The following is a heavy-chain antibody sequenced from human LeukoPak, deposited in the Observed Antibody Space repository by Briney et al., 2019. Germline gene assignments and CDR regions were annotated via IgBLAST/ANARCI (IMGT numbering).Heavy chain of an antibody. V-gene: IGHV3-30*03. CDR3: ARDGCSGGNCYIDY. CDR2: ISYDGSNK. CDR1: GFTFSSCG. D-gene: IGHD2-15*01. J-gene: IGHJ4*02. Sequence: PGGSLRLSCAASGFTFSSCGVHWVRQAPGKGLEWVAVISYDGSNKYYADPVKGRFTISRDNSKNTLYLQMNSLRAEDTSVYYCARDGCSGGNCYIDYWGQGTLVTVSS.